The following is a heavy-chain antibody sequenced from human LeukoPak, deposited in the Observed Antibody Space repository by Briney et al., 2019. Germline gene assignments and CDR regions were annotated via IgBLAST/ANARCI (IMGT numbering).Heavy chain of an antibody. Sequence: ASVKVSCKASGGTFSSYAISWVRQAPGQGLEWMGWISAYNGNTNYAQKLQGRVTMTTDTSTSTAYMELRSLRSDDTAVYYCARDASDFWSGYYYYYYYMDVWGKGTTVTVSS. CDR3: ARDASDFWSGYYYYYYYMDV. CDR1: GGTFSSYA. V-gene: IGHV1-18*01. CDR2: ISAYNGNT. J-gene: IGHJ6*03. D-gene: IGHD3-3*01.